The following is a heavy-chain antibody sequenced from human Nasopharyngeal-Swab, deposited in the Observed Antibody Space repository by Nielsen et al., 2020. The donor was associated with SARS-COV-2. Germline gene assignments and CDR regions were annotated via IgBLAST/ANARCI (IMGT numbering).Heavy chain of an antibody. CDR1: GYTFTSYG. V-gene: IGHV1-18*01. CDR2: ISAYNGNT. CDR3: ARGPPYYDFWSGYSDDAFDI. Sequence: ASVKVSCKASGYTFTSYGISWVRQAPGQGLEWMGWISAYNGNTNYAQKLKGRVTMTTDTSTSTAYMELRSLRSDDTAVYYCARGPPYYDFWSGYSDDAFDIWGQGTMVTVSS. D-gene: IGHD3-3*01. J-gene: IGHJ3*02.